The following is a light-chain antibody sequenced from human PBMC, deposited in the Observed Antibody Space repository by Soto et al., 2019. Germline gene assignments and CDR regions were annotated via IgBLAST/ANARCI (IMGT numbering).Light chain of an antibody. Sequence: ELGLTQSPSTLSFAPGERATLYCSASQRVSSYLAWYQHKPGQTPRLLIYDASNRATCIPARFSGSGSGTEFTLPIRSLETDDFAVYYCQLRINWPLFTFGCGTQVQIK. CDR2: DAS. J-gene: IGKJ4*01. V-gene: IGKV3-11*01. CDR3: QLRINWPLFT. CDR1: QRVSSY.